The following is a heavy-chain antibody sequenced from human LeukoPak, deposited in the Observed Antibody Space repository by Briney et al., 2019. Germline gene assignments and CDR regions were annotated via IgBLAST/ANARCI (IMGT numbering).Heavy chain of an antibody. CDR2: IHYSGST. Sequence: SETLSLTCTVSGGAISSYYWSWIRQPPGKGLEWIGYIHYSGSTNYNPSLKSRVTISVDTSKNQFSLKLSSVTAADTAVYYCARGMDDSSGYFPHWGQGTLVTVSS. D-gene: IGHD3-22*01. CDR3: ARGMDDSSGYFPH. V-gene: IGHV4-59*01. J-gene: IGHJ4*02. CDR1: GGAISSYY.